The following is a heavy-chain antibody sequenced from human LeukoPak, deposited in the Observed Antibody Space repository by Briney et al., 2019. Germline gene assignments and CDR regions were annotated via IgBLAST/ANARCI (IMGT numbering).Heavy chain of an antibody. CDR2: ISSSGSTI. V-gene: IGHV3-48*03. CDR3: AGCGTYGLGGFDY. Sequence: GGSLRLSCAASGFTFSSYEMNWVRQAPGKGLEWVSYISSSGSTIYYADSVKGRFTISRDNAKNSLYLQMNSLRAEDTAVYYCAGCGTYGLGGFDYWGQGTLVTVSS. CDR1: GFTFSSYE. J-gene: IGHJ4*02. D-gene: IGHD1-26*01.